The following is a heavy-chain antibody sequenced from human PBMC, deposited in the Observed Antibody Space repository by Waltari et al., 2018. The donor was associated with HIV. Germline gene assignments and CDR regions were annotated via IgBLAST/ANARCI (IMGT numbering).Heavy chain of an antibody. Sequence: QVQLQESGPGLVKPSETLSLTXXXXXXXXXSGYYWGXXXXXXGGGLEWIGMISHSGTTCYSXSLXXXXXXXXXXSKNQFXXXLTXXXAXXTXXYYCASTYYDLLXGWY. J-gene: IGHJ2*01. CDR1: XXXXXSGYY. CDR3: ASTYYDLLXGWY. V-gene: IGHV4-38-2*01. D-gene: IGHD3-3*01. CDR2: ISHSGTT.